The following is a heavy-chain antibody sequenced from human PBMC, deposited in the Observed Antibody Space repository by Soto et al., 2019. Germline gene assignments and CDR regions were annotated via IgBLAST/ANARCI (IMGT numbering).Heavy chain of an antibody. D-gene: IGHD2-15*01. CDR2: MYYSGST. CDR3: ATAGAATHSDY. Sequence: QVQLQESGPGLVKPSETLSLTCTVSGGSISSYYCCWIRQPPGKGLEWIGYMYYSGSTNYNPSLKRPVTLSVDTSKNQSSLKLSSVTAADTAVYYCATAGAATHSDYGGLGTLVTVSS. V-gene: IGHV4-59*01. CDR1: GGSISSYY. J-gene: IGHJ4*02.